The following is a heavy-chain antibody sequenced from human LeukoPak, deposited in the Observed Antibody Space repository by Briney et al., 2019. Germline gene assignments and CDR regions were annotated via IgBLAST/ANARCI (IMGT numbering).Heavy chain of an antibody. D-gene: IGHD1-26*01. CDR1: GYTFTSYD. Sequence: ASVKVSCKASGYTFTSYDINWVRQATGQGLEWMGWMNPNSGNTGYAQKFQGRVTMTRNTSISTAYMELSSLRSEDTAVYYCARDYLYSGSYYFTSWGQGTLVTVSS. V-gene: IGHV1-8*01. J-gene: IGHJ5*02. CDR3: ARDYLYSGSYYFTS. CDR2: MNPNSGNT.